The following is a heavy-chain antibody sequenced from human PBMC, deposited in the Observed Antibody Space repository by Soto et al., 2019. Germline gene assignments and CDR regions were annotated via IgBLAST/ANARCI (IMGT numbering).Heavy chain of an antibody. CDR1: GGSISSGGYY. Sequence: QVQLQESGPGLVKPSQTLSLTCTVSGGSISSGGYYWSWIRQHPEKGLELIGDIYYSGSPYYKPSLKSRVTISVDTSKNQFSLKLSSVAAADTAVYYCAIAPITMVLGPMVYWFDPWGQGTLVTVSS. CDR3: AIAPITMVLGPMVYWFDP. V-gene: IGHV4-31*03. D-gene: IGHD3-10*01. CDR2: IYYSGSP. J-gene: IGHJ5*02.